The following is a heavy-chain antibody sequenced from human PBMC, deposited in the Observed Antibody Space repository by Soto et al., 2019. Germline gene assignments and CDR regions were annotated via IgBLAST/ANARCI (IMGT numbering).Heavy chain of an antibody. V-gene: IGHV4-34*01. D-gene: IGHD5-18*01. J-gene: IGHJ4*02. CDR3: ARRFDTAMVNFDY. CDR1: GGSFSGYY. CDR2: INHSGST. Sequence: SETLSLTCAVYGGSFSGYYWSWIRPPPGKGLEWIGEINHSGSTNYNPSLKSRVTISVDTSKNQFSLKLSSVTAADTAVYYCARRFDTAMVNFDYWGQGTLVTVSS.